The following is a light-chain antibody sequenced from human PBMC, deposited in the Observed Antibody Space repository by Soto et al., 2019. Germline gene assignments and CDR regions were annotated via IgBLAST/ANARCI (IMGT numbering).Light chain of an antibody. V-gene: IGLV2-23*01. CDR3: CSYAGSSTWV. Sequence: QSALTQPASVSGSPGQSITISCTGTSSDVGSYNLLSWYQQHPGKAPKLMIYEGSKRPSGVSNRFSGSKSGNTASLTISGLQAEDEADYYCCSYAGSSTWVFGGGTELTVL. CDR2: EGS. J-gene: IGLJ3*02. CDR1: SSDVGSYNL.